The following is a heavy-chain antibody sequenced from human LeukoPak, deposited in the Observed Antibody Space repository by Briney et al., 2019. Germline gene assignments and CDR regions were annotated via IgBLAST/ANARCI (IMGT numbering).Heavy chain of an antibody. CDR1: GFTFHSYA. D-gene: IGHD5-18*01. V-gene: IGHV3-30*04. Sequence: GGSLRLSCATSGFTFHSYAMHWVRQAPGKGLEWVAVISYDGSNKYYADSVKGRFTISRDNAKNSVYLQMNSLRAEDTAVYYCASRGYSYGYEWGQGTLVSVSS. CDR2: ISYDGSNK. CDR3: ASRGYSYGYE. J-gene: IGHJ4*02.